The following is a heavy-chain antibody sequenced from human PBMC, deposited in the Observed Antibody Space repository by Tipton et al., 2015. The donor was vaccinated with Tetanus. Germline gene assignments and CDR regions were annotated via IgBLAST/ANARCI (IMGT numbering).Heavy chain of an antibody. D-gene: IGHD3-10*01. CDR1: GFTFSSYW. CDR3: ASLPQIWFGDLFDY. J-gene: IGHJ4*02. V-gene: IGHV3-74*01. Sequence: SLRLSCAASGFTFSSYWMHWVRQAPGKGLVWVSRINSDGSSTSYADPVKGRFTISRDNAKNTLSLQMNSLRAEDTAVYYCASLPQIWFGDLFDYWGQGVLVTVSS. CDR2: INSDGSST.